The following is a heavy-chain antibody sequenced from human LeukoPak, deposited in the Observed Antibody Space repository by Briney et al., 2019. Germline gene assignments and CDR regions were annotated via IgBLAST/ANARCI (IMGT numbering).Heavy chain of an antibody. CDR2: IRTKTRNYAA. Sequence: GESLQIFSQGSGYRLSSYWIGWVRQASGKGLEWVGLIRTKTRNYAATYAESVKGRFTISRDDSKNTAYLQMNSLKMEDTAVYYCTRQNCTGGSCSFVDCWGHGTLVTVSS. CDR1: GYRLSSYW. V-gene: IGHV3-73*01. J-gene: IGHJ4*03. D-gene: IGHD2-8*02. CDR3: TRQNCTGGSCSFVDC.